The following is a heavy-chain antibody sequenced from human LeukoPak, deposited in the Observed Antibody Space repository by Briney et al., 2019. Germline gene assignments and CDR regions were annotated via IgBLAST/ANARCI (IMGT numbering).Heavy chain of an antibody. CDR1: GYAFSGYY. Sequence: RASVKVSCKASGYAFSGYYIHWVRQAPGQGFEWMGWLNPSSGDTNYAQKFQGRVTMTRDTSITTAFLEVHSLRSDDTAVYYCARKGERGLITAVGSYYYNGLDVWGQGTTVTVSS. CDR2: LNPSSGDT. CDR3: ARKGERGLITAVGSYYYNGLDV. D-gene: IGHD1-20*01. J-gene: IGHJ6*02. V-gene: IGHV1-2*02.